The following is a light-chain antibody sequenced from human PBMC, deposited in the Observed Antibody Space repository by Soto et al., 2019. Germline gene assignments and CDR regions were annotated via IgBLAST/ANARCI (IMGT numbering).Light chain of an antibody. CDR2: GAT. J-gene: IGKJ1*01. V-gene: IGKV1-39*01. CDR3: QQSFNNPRT. CDR1: QGIANY. Sequence: DIQMTQSPSSLSASVGDRVTITCRASQGIANYLNWYQQKPGKAPKLLIFGATSLHRGVPSKFSGSGSGTDLTLTISSLQPEDFATYYCQQSFNNPRTFGQGTKVDIK.